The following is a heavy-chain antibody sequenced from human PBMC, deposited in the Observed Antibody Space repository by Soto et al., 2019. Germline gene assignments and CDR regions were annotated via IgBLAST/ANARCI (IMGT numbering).Heavy chain of an antibody. CDR2: IKRDGSGG. CDR3: ARDVSPGSSGWYFDAFDI. V-gene: IGHV3-7*01. J-gene: IGHJ3*02. D-gene: IGHD6-13*01. CDR1: GFTFSNYW. Sequence: QLVESGGGLVQPGGSLRLSCAASGFTFSNYWMTWVRQAPGKGLEWVANIKRDGSGGSYLDSVRGRFTVSRDNARNSRYLQMTSLRAEDTALYYCARDVSPGSSGWYFDAFDIWGQGTMVTVSS.